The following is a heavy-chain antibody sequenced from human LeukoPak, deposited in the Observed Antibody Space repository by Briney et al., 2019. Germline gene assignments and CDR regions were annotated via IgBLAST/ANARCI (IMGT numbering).Heavy chain of an antibody. D-gene: IGHD5-18*01. J-gene: IGHJ4*02. Sequence: PGGSLRLSCAVSGFTVSSNYMTWVRQAPGKGLEWVSVIYSGGSIYYADSVKGRFTISRDISKNTVDLQLNSLRAEDTAVYYCASGKETSMAQGYWGQGTLATVSS. CDR2: IYSGGSI. V-gene: IGHV3-53*01. CDR1: GFTVSSNY. CDR3: ASGKETSMAQGY.